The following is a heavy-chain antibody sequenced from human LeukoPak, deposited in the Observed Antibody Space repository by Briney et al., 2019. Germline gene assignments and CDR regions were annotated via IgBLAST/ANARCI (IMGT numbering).Heavy chain of an antibody. CDR2: IPYDGSNK. Sequence: GGSLRLSCAASGFTFSSYPMHWVRQAPGKGLEWVGVIPYDGSNKYYADSVKGRFTISRDNSKNTLYLQVNSLRAEDTAVYYCARDGGGYYASGTHYYFDCWGQGTLVTVSS. V-gene: IGHV3-30-3*01. CDR1: GFTFSSYP. CDR3: ARDGGGYYASGTHYYFDC. J-gene: IGHJ4*02. D-gene: IGHD3-10*01.